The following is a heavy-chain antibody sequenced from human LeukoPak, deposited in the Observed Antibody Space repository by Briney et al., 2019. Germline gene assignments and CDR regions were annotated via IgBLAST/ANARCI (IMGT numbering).Heavy chain of an antibody. D-gene: IGHD6-25*01. CDR3: AKDAAFYYIDV. Sequence: GGSLRVSRAESGFSLNNYGMHWGREAPGKGLGGVAFIRYNGNNQYYADSVKGRFTISRDNSKNTLYLQMNSRKGDDTAVYYCAKDAAFYYIDVWGKGTTVIISS. CDR1: GFSLNNYG. V-gene: IGHV3-30*02. J-gene: IGHJ6*03. CDR2: IRYNGNNQ.